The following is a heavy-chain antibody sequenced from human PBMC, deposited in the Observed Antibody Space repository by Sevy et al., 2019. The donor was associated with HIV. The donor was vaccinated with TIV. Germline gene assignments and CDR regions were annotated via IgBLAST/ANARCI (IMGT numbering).Heavy chain of an antibody. V-gene: IGHV3-30*02. CDR3: AKVLHIVEVPAAIDYYYGMDV. J-gene: IGHJ6*02. CDR1: GFTFSTYG. D-gene: IGHD2-2*01. Sequence: GGSLRLSCAASGFTFSTYGMHWVRQAPGRGLEWVAFMRFDGTIKYHRDSVKGRFSISRDNSKNTLYLQMNSLRVEDTAVHFCAKVLHIVEVPAAIDYYYGMDVWGQGTTVTVSS. CDR2: MRFDGTIK.